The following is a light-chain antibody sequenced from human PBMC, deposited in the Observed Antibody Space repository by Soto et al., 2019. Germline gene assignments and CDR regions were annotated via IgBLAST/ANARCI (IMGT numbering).Light chain of an antibody. J-gene: IGKJ4*02. V-gene: IGKV3-15*01. Sequence: TVMTQSPATLSVSPGERATLSCRASQGLGTNLAWYQQRPGQAPRLLIYAASTRATGVPARFSGSGSETEFTLTITTLQSEDFAVYYCQQYNHWQLEFCVGTKVDIK. CDR1: QGLGTN. CDR2: AAS. CDR3: QQYNHWQLE.